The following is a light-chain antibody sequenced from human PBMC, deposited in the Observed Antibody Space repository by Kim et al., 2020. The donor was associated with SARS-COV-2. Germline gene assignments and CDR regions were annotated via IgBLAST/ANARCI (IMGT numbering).Light chain of an antibody. CDR2: AAS. V-gene: IGKV1-8*01. CDR3: QQYYSYPFLT. Sequence: ASTGDRDTITCRASQGISSYLAWYQQKPGEAPKLLIYAASTLQSGVPSRFSGSGSGTDFTLTISCLQSEDFATYYCQQYYSYPFLTFGGGTKLEI. CDR1: QGISSY. J-gene: IGKJ4*01.